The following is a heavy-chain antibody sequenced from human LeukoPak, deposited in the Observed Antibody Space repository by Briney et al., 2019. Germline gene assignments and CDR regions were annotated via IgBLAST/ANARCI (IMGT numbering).Heavy chain of an antibody. J-gene: IGHJ6*03. D-gene: IGHD3-3*01. CDR2: IYHSGST. Sequence: SETLSLTCTVSGGSISSGGYYWSWIRQPPGKGLEWIGYIYHSGSTYYNPSLKSRVTISVDRSKNQFSLKLSSVTAADTAVYYCAREVVTIFGVARPVYYYYMDVWGKGTTVTVSS. CDR3: AREVVTIFGVARPVYYYYMDV. V-gene: IGHV4-30-2*01. CDR1: GGSISSGGYY.